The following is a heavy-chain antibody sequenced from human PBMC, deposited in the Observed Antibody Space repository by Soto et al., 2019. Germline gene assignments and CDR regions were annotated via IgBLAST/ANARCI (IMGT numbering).Heavy chain of an antibody. CDR2: ISYDGSDK. CDR3: ARDILYDESPQAFDI. D-gene: IGHD5-12*01. V-gene: IGHV3-30-3*01. CDR1: GFTFSGYA. J-gene: IGHJ3*02. Sequence: QVQLVESGGGVVQPGRSLRLSCAASGFTFSGYAIHWVRQAPGKGLEWVAVISYDGSDKYYADSVKGRFTISRDNSKNTLYLQVNSLRPEDTAVYYCARDILYDESPQAFDIWCQGTMVTVSS.